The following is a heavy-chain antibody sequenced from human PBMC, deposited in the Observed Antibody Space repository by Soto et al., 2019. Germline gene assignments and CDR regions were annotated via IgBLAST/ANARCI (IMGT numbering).Heavy chain of an antibody. CDR2: INPNSGGT. V-gene: IGHV1-2*04. D-gene: IGHD2-21*01. Sequence: XSVKVSCKASGYTFTCYYMHWVRQAPGQGLEWMGWINPNSGGTNYAQKFQGWVTMTRDTSISTAYMELSRLRSDDTAVYYCAREIGVEATTALDYWGQGTLVTVSS. CDR3: AREIGVEATTALDY. CDR1: GYTFTCYY. J-gene: IGHJ4*02.